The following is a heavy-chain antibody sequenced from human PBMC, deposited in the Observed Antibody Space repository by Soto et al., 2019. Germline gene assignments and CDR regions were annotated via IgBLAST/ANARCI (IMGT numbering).Heavy chain of an antibody. D-gene: IGHD2-2*01. Sequence: EVQLLESGGCLVQPGGSLRLSCAASGFAFGAYAMTWVRQAPGKGLEWVSVISGAGGNTYYADSVKGRFTVSRDNSKKMLYLEMNSLRVEDTAIYYCAKDPVPQLLPSWWFDPWGQGTRVTVSS. V-gene: IGHV3-23*01. CDR3: AKDPVPQLLPSWWFDP. J-gene: IGHJ5*02. CDR2: ISGAGGNT. CDR1: GFAFGAYA.